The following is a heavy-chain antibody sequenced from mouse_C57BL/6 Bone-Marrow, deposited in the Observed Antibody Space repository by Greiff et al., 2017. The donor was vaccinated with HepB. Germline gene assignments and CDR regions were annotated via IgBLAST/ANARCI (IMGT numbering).Heavy chain of an antibody. Sequence: QVQLQQSGAELVKPGASVKLSCKASGYTFTSYWMQWVKQRPGQGLEWIGEIDPSDSYTNYNQKFKGKATLTVDTSSSTAYMQLSSLTSEDSAVYYCARSRRSYWYFDVWGTGTTVTVSS. V-gene: IGHV1-50*01. CDR1: GYTFTSYW. CDR3: ARSRRSYWYFDV. D-gene: IGHD1-1*01. CDR2: IDPSDSYT. J-gene: IGHJ1*03.